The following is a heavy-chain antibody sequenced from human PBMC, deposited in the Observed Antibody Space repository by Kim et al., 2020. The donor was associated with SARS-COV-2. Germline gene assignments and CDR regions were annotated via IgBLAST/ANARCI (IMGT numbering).Heavy chain of an antibody. CDR1: GGSISSGGYS. D-gene: IGHD3-10*01. J-gene: IGHJ5*02. V-gene: IGHV4-30-2*01. CDR2: IYHSGST. CDR3: AGYHVRGVMRGIFDP. Sequence: SETLSLTCAVSGGSISSGGYSWSWIRQPPGKGLEWIGYIYHSGSTYYNPSLKSRVTISVDRSKNQFSLKLSSVTAADTAVYYCAGYHVRGVMRGIFDPWGQGTLVTVSS.